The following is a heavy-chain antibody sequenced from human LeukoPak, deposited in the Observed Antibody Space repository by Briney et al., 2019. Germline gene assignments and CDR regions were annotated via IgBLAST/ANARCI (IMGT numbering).Heavy chain of an antibody. CDR2: ISSSSSTI. CDR1: GFTFSSYG. D-gene: IGHD5-12*01. CDR3: ARDTAGGYVNY. V-gene: IGHV3-48*01. J-gene: IGHJ4*02. Sequence: GGSLRLSCAASGFTFSSYGMNWVRQAPGKGLEWVSYISSSSSTIYYADSVKGRFTLSRDNAKNSLYLQMNSLRAEDTAVYYCARDTAGGYVNYWGQGTLVTVSS.